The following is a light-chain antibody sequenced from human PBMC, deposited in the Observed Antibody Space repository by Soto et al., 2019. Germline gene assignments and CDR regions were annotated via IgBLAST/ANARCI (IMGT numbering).Light chain of an antibody. CDR2: AAS. CDR1: QGISNY. V-gene: IGKV1-27*01. Sequence: DIQMTQSPSSLSASVGDRVTITCRASQGISNYLAWYQQKQGKGPKLLIYAASTLQSGVPSRFSGSGSGTDFTITISSLQPEDVATYYCPKYNSAPFTFGPGTKVDIK. CDR3: PKYNSAPFT. J-gene: IGKJ3*01.